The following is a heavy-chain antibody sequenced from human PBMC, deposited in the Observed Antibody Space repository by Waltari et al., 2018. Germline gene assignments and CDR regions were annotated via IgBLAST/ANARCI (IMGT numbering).Heavy chain of an antibody. J-gene: IGHJ6*02. Sequence: EVQLVQSGAEVKKPGESLRISCKGSGYRFTSYWISWVRQMPGKGLEGMGRIDPSDSYTNYSPSFQGHVTISADKSISTAYLQWSSLKASDTAMYYCARQAVVGYYYYGMDVWGQGTTVTVSS. V-gene: IGHV5-10-1*03. D-gene: IGHD3-22*01. CDR3: ARQAVVGYYYYGMDV. CDR2: IDPSDSYT. CDR1: GYRFTSYW.